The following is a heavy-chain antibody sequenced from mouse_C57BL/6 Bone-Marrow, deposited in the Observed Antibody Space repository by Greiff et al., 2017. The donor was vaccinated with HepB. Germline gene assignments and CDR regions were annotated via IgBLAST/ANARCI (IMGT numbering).Heavy chain of an antibody. CDR1: GYTFTSYW. CDR2: IYPSDSET. CDR3: ARNPMYYYGSSFYWYFDV. D-gene: IGHD1-1*01. J-gene: IGHJ1*03. Sequence: QVQLQQSGAELVRPGSSVKLSCKASGYTFTSYWMDWVKQRPGQGLEWIGNIYPSDSETHYNQKFKDKATLTVDKSSSTAYMQLSSLTSEDSAVYYCARNPMYYYGSSFYWYFDVWGTGTTVTVSS. V-gene: IGHV1-61*01.